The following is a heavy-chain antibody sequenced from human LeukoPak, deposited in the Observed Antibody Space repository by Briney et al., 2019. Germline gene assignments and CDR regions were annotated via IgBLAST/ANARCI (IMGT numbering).Heavy chain of an antibody. CDR3: ARLSSPYFDY. J-gene: IGHJ4*02. CDR1: GGSISNYY. D-gene: IGHD6-13*01. CDR2: IYTSGST. V-gene: IGHV4-4*07. Sequence: SETLSLTCTVSGGSISNYYWSWIRQPAGKGLEWIGRIYTSGSTDYNPSLKSRVTMSVGTSKNQFSLKLSSVTAADTAVYYCARLSSPYFDYWGQGTLVTVSS.